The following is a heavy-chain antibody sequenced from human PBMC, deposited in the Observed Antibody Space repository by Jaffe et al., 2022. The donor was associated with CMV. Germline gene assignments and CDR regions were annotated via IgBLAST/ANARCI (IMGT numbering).Heavy chain of an antibody. J-gene: IGHJ6*03. CDR3: ARLGILPGYSGYDGYYYYYMDV. CDR1: GYSFTSYW. V-gene: IGHV5-10-1*03. D-gene: IGHD5-12*01. CDR2: IDPSDSYT. Sequence: EVQLVQSGAEVKKPGESLRISCKGSGYSFTSYWISWVRQMPGKGLEWMGRIDPSDSYTNYSPSFQGHVTISADKSISTAYLQWSSLKASDTAMYYCARLGILPGYSGYDGYYYYYMDVWGKGTTVTVSS.